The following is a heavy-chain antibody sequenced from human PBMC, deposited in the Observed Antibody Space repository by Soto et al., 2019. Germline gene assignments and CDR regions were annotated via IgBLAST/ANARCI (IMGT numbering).Heavy chain of an antibody. CDR1: GGSVSSGSYY. Sequence: QVQLQESGPGLVKPSETLSLTCTVSGGSVSSGSYYWSWIRQPPGKGLEWIGYIYYSGSTNYNPSLMRRVTISVDTSKNQFSLKLSSVTAADTAVYYCARAPSYCISTSCYGYYYGMDVWGQGTTVTVSS. CDR3: ARAPSYCISTSCYGYYYGMDV. CDR2: IYYSGST. D-gene: IGHD2-2*01. J-gene: IGHJ6*02. V-gene: IGHV4-61*01.